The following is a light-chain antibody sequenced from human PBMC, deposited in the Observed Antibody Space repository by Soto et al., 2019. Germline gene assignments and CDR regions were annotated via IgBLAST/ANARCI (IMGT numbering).Light chain of an antibody. V-gene: IGKV3D-20*02. CDR2: GAS. J-gene: IGKJ1*01. Sequence: EIVLTQSPGTLSLSPGERATLSCRASQSVSNNYLAWYQQKPGQAPRLLIYGASNRATGIPDRFSGSGSGTDFTLTISSLEPEDFALYYCQQRSNWPRTFGQGTKVDIK. CDR1: QSVSNNY. CDR3: QQRSNWPRT.